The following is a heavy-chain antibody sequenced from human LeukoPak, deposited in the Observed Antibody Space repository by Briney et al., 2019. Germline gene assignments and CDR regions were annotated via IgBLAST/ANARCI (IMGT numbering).Heavy chain of an antibody. CDR3: ARRTVTTDY. CDR1: GLTFSDHK. D-gene: IGHD4-17*01. CDR2: IRNKANRDTT. Sequence: GGSLRLSCAVSGLTFSDHKVDWVRQAPGKGLEWVGRIRNKANRDTTEYAASVKGRFTISRDDSKNSLYLQMNSLRAEDTAVYYCARRTVTTDYWGQGTLVTVSS. V-gene: IGHV3-72*01. J-gene: IGHJ4*02.